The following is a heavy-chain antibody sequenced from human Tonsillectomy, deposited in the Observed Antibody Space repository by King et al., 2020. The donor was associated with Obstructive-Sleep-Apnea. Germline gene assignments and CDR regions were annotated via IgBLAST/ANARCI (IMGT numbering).Heavy chain of an antibody. Sequence: QLQESGPGLVKPSETLSLTCTVSGGSISSSYYWGWIRQPPGKGLEWIWTIYYGGSTYYNPSLQSRVTISLDTSMNQFSLGLSSVTAADTAVYYCARPQYYYYAMDVWGQGTTVTVSS. CDR2: IYYGGST. CDR3: ARPQYYYYAMDV. CDR1: GGSISSSYY. V-gene: IGHV4-39*07. J-gene: IGHJ6*02.